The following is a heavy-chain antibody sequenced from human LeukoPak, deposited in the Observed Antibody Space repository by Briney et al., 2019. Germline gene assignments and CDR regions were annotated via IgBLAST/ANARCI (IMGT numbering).Heavy chain of an antibody. CDR1: GFTFDDYG. D-gene: IGHD3-3*01. V-gene: IGHV3-7*01. J-gene: IGHJ1*01. Sequence: PGGSLRLSCAASGFTFDDYGMSWVRQAPGKGLEWVANIKQDGSEKYYVDSVKGRFTISRDNAKNSLYLQMNSLRAEDTAVYYCARDENFWSGYYLTAAEYFQHWGQGTLVTVSS. CDR3: ARDENFWSGYYLTAAEYFQH. CDR2: IKQDGSEK.